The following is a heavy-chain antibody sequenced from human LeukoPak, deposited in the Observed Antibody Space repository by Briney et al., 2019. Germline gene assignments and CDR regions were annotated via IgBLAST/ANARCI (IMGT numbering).Heavy chain of an antibody. CDR1: GFTFSSYA. V-gene: IGHV3-23*01. CDR2: ISGSGGST. Sequence: PGGSLRLSCAASGFTFSSYAMSWVRQAPGKGLEWVSAISGSGGSTYYADSVKGRFTISRDNSKNTLYLQMNSLRAEDTAVYYCARDPNYDPTYYYYYYMDVWGKGTTVTVSS. D-gene: IGHD1-7*01. CDR3: ARDPNYDPTYYYYYYMDV. J-gene: IGHJ6*03.